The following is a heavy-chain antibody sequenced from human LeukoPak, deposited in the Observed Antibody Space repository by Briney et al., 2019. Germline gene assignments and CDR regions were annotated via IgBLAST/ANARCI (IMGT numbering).Heavy chain of an antibody. Sequence: GESLKISCKGSGYSFTTYWIGWVRQMPGKGLEWMGFIYLGDSDTRYSPSFQGQVTISADKSISTAYLQWSSLKASDTAMYYCARLRARAFDIWGQGTMVTVSS. V-gene: IGHV5-51*01. CDR2: IYLGDSDT. J-gene: IGHJ3*02. CDR3: ARLRARAFDI. CDR1: GYSFTTYW. D-gene: IGHD4-17*01.